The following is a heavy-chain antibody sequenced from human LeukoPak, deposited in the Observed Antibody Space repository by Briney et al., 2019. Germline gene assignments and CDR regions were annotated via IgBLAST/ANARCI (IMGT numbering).Heavy chain of an antibody. D-gene: IGHD3-22*01. J-gene: IGHJ4*02. V-gene: IGHV3-21*01. CDR3: ARVTAYYYDSSGYFEQ. CDR2: ISSSSSYI. CDR1: GFTFSSYS. Sequence: PGGSLRLSCAASGFTFSSYSMNWVRQAPGKGLEWVSSISSSSSYIYYADSVRGRFTISRDNAKNSLYLQMNSLRAEDTAVYYCARVTAYYYDSSGYFEQWGQGTLVTVSS.